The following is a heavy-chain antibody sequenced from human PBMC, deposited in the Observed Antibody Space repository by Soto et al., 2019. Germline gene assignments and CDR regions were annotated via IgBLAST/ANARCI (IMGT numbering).Heavy chain of an antibody. CDR1: GGTFSSYA. CDR2: IIPIFGTA. Sequence: QVQLVQSGAEAKKPGSSVKVSCKASGGTFSSYAISWVRQAPGQGLEWMGGIIPIFGTANYAQKFQGRVTITAYKTTSTAYIELIRLRSEGAAVYYCARDRYSGSRPTCAPPGDFQHWGQGTLVTVSS. CDR3: ARDRYSGSRPTCAPPGDFQH. J-gene: IGHJ1*01. D-gene: IGHD1-26*01. V-gene: IGHV1-69*06.